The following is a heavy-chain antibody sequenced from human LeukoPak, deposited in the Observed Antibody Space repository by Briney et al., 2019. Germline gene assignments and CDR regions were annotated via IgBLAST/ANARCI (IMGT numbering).Heavy chain of an antibody. D-gene: IGHD3-22*01. CDR1: GFTVSSIH. CDR2: TYTGGNS. CDR3: ARGGRGSAAVVAPRSFDI. Sequence: GGSLRLSCAASGFTVSSIHIVWVRQAPGKGLEWVSVTYTGGNSYYADSVKGRFIISRDISKNTLYLQMNSLRAEDSALYYCARGGRGSAAVVAPRSFDIWGQGTMVTVSS. J-gene: IGHJ3*02. V-gene: IGHV3-53*01.